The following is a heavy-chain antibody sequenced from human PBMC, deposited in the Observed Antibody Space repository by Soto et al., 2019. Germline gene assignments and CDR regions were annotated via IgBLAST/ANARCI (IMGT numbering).Heavy chain of an antibody. D-gene: IGHD3-10*01. Sequence: PSETLSLTCTVSGGSISSYYWSWIRQPPGKGLEWIGYIYYSGSTNYNPSLNSRVTISVDTSKNQFSLKLSSVTAADTAVYYCARSRYYGSGPYYMDVRGKGTTVTVSS. J-gene: IGHJ6*03. CDR2: IYYSGST. CDR1: GGSISSYY. CDR3: ARSRYYGSGPYYMDV. V-gene: IGHV4-59*01.